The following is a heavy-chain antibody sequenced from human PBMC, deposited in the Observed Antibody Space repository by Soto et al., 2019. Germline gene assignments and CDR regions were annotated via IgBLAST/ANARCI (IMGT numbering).Heavy chain of an antibody. D-gene: IGHD3-22*01. J-gene: IGHJ3*02. Sequence: GGSLRLSCAASGFTFSSYSMNWVRQAPGKGLEWVSYISSSSSTIYYADSVKGRFTISRDNSKNTLYLQMNSLRAEDTAVYYCARDAMIRITRMTFDIWGQGTMVTVSS. V-gene: IGHV3-48*01. CDR2: ISSSSSTI. CDR3: ARDAMIRITRMTFDI. CDR1: GFTFSSYS.